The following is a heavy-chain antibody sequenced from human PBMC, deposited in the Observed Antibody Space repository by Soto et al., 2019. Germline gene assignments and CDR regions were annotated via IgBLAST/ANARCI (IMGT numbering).Heavy chain of an antibody. CDR1: GFTFSSYA. CDR3: AKDSSGWDSWVDP. V-gene: IGHV3-23*01. CDR2: ISGSGGNT. Sequence: GGSLRLSCAASGFTFSSYAMNWVRQAPGKGLEWVSVISGSGGNTYYADSVKGRFTISRDNSMNTLYLQMNSLRAEDTAVYYCAKDSSGWDSWVDPWGQGTLVTVSS. D-gene: IGHD6-19*01. J-gene: IGHJ5*02.